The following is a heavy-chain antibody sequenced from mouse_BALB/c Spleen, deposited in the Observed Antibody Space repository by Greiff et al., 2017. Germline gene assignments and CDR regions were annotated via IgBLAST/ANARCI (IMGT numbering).Heavy chain of an antibody. CDR2: ISSGGST. CDR3: ARGGYDVFAY. CDR1: GFTFSSYA. D-gene: IGHD2-2*01. V-gene: IGHV5-6-5*01. Sequence: EVKVVESGGGLVKPGGSLKLSCAASGFTFSSYAMSWVRQTPEKRLEWVASISSGGSTYYPDSVKGRFTISRDNARNILYLQMSSLRSEDTAMYYCARGGYDVFAYWGQGTLVTVSA. J-gene: IGHJ3*01.